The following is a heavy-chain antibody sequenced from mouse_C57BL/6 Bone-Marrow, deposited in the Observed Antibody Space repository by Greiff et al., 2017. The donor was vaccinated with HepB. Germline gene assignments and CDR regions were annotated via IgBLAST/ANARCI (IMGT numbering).Heavy chain of an antibody. Sequence: EVKVEESGGGLVQPGGSMKLSCAASGFTFSDAWMDWVRQSPEKGLEWVAEIRNKANNHATYYAESVKGRFTISRDDSKSSVYLQMNSLRAEDTGIYYCTRESITTVVATDYAMDYWGQGTSVTVSS. J-gene: IGHJ4*01. CDR3: TRESITTVVATDYAMDY. CDR1: GFTFSDAW. CDR2: IRNKANNHAT. D-gene: IGHD1-1*01. V-gene: IGHV6-6*01.